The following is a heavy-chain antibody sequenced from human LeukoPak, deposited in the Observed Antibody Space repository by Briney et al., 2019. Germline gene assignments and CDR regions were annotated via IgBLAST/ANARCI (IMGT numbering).Heavy chain of an antibody. CDR3: ARVHTTTFGASNFDY. CDR1: GGSISSGSYY. Sequence: SQTLSLTCIVSGGSISSGSYYWSWIRQPAGKGLEWIGRVFTSGSTDYNPSFKSRVTISVDTSKKQVSLRLSSVTAADTAVYYCARVHTTTFGASNFDYWGQGTLVTVSS. D-gene: IGHD3-3*01. CDR2: VFTSGST. V-gene: IGHV4-61*02. J-gene: IGHJ4*02.